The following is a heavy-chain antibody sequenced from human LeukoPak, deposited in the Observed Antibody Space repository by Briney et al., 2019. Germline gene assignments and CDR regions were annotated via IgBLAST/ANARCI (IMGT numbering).Heavy chain of an antibody. D-gene: IGHD5-24*01. J-gene: IGHJ4*02. Sequence: GGSLRLACAESGFTFSNYGVHWVRQAPGKGLEWVSFIRFDGSNKYYADSVKGRFTISRDNSKNTLYLQMNSLRAGDTAVYYCAKGATRDGYNWAFDYWGQGTLVTVSS. CDR1: GFTFSNYG. CDR2: IRFDGSNK. V-gene: IGHV3-30*02. CDR3: AKGATRDGYNWAFDY.